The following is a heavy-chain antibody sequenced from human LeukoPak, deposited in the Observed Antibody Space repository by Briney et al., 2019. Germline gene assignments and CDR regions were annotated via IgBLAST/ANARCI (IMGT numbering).Heavy chain of an antibody. CDR1: GGSISSGGYY. D-gene: IGHD2-21*02. Sequence: PSETLSLTCTVSGGSISSGGYYWSWIRQHPGKGLEWIGYIYYSGSTYYNPSLKSRVTISVDTSKNQFSLKLSSVTAADTAVYYCARESRAYCGGDCYFAFDIWGQGTMVTVSS. CDR3: ARESRAYCGGDCYFAFDI. V-gene: IGHV4-31*03. CDR2: IYYSGST. J-gene: IGHJ3*02.